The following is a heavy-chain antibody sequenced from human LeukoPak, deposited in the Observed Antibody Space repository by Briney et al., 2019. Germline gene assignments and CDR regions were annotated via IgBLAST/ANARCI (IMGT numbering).Heavy chain of an antibody. D-gene: IGHD6-6*01. V-gene: IGHV1-2*02. CDR2: INPNSGAT. CDR3: ARDQVPSIAARPWNNWFDP. Sequence: ASVKVSCKASGYTFTGYYMHWVRQAPGQGLEWMGWINPNSGATLYAQKFQGRVTMTRDTSINTAYMELSSLRSEDTAVYYCARDQVPSIAARPWNNWFDPWGQGTLVTVSS. CDR1: GYTFTGYY. J-gene: IGHJ5*02.